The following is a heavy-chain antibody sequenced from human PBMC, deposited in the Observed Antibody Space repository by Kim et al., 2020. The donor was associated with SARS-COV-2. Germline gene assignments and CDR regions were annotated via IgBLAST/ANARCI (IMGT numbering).Heavy chain of an antibody. D-gene: IGHD3-16*01. Sequence: SETLSLTCTVSGGSISSYYWSWIRQPPGKGLEWIGYIYYSGSTNYNPSLKSRVTISVDTSKNQFSLKLSSVTAADTAVYYCASVMGARAEYFQHWGQGTLVTVSS. CDR3: ASVMGARAEYFQH. CDR1: GGSISSYY. CDR2: IYYSGST. J-gene: IGHJ1*01. V-gene: IGHV4-59*08.